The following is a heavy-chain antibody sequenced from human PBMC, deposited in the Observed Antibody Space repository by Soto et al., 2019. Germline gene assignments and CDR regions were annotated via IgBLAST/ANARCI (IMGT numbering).Heavy chain of an antibody. CDR3: AKDPNGDYVGAFDS. Sequence: PGGSLRLSCAASGIIFSNYAMSWVRQAPGKGLEWVSSIGGSGIITYYTDSVKGRFTISRDNSGNTLSLHMNSLRADDTAVYYCAKDPNGDYVGAFDSWGQGTLVTVYS. V-gene: IGHV3-23*01. CDR2: IGGSGIIT. J-gene: IGHJ4*02. CDR1: GIIFSNYA. D-gene: IGHD4-17*01.